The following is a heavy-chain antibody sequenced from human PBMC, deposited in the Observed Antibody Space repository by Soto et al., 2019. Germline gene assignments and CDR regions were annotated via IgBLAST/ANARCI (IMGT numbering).Heavy chain of an antibody. Sequence: SETLSLTCAVYGGSFSGYYWSWIRQPPGKGLEWIGEINHSGSTNYNPSLKSRVTISVDTSKNQFSLKLSSVTAADTAVYYCAVYSGYDKHYAYRGQGTLDPVSS. CDR2: INHSGST. D-gene: IGHD5-12*01. CDR3: AVYSGYDKHYAY. V-gene: IGHV4-34*01. J-gene: IGHJ4*02. CDR1: GGSFSGYY.